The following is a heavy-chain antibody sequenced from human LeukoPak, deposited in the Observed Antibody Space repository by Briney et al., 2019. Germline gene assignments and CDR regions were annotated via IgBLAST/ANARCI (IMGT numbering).Heavy chain of an antibody. V-gene: IGHV4-59*01. Sequence: PSETLSLTCTVSGGSISSYYWSWIRQPPGKGLEWIGYIYYSGSANYNPSLKSRVTISVDTSKNQFSLKLSSVTAADTAVCYCASRLDEAFDIWGQGTMVTVSS. CDR1: GGSISSYY. D-gene: IGHD6-19*01. CDR2: IYYSGSA. J-gene: IGHJ3*02. CDR3: ASRLDEAFDI.